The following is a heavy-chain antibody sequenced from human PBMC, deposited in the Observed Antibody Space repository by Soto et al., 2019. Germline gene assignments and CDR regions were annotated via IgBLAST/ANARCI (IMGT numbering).Heavy chain of an antibody. CDR2: IIPIPGTA. CDR3: ARSQGSSTSLEIYYYYYYGMDV. J-gene: IGHJ6*02. CDR1: GGTFCSYA. Sequence: QVQLVQSGAEVKKPGSSVKVSCKASGGTFCSYAISWVRQAPGQGLEWMGGIIPIPGTANYAQKFQGRVTMAADESTSTAYMERSSLRSEDTAVYYCARSQGSSTSLEIYYYYYYGMDVWGQGTTVTVSS. D-gene: IGHD2-2*01. V-gene: IGHV1-69*01.